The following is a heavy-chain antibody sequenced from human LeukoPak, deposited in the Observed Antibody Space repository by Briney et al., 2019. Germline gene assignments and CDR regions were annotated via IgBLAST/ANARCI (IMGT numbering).Heavy chain of an antibody. J-gene: IGHJ6*03. CDR1: GGSISSYY. V-gene: IGHV4-59*01. CDR2: FYNSGST. Sequence: SETLSLTCTVSGGSISSYYWSWIRQPPGKGLEWIGYFYNSGSTNYNPSLKSRVTISVDTSKNQFSLKLSSVTAADTAVYYCSGSYLYSYYYYMDVWGKGTTVTISS. D-gene: IGHD1-26*01. CDR3: SGSYLYSYYYYMDV.